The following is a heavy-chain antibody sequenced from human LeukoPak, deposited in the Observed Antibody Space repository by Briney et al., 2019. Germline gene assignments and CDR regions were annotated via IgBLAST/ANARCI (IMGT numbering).Heavy chain of an antibody. CDR2: ISWNSGSI. Sequence: GGSLRLSCAASGFTFDDYAMHWVRQAPGKGLEWVSGISWNSGSIGYADSVKGRFTISRDNAKNSLYLQMNSLRAEDTALYYCAKDRSGMAGYFDYWGQGTLVTVSS. CDR1: GFTFDDYA. J-gene: IGHJ4*02. D-gene: IGHD6-19*01. CDR3: AKDRSGMAGYFDY. V-gene: IGHV3-9*01.